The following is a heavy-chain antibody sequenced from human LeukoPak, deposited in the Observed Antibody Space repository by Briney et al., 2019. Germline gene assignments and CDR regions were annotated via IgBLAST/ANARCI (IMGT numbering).Heavy chain of an antibody. Sequence: GGSLRLSCAASGFTFSSYSMNWVRQAPGKGLEWVSSISSSSSYIYYADSVKGRFTISRDNAKNSLYLQMNSLRAEDTAVYYCARDRAHDPGALDYWGQGTLVTVSS. CDR1: GFTFSSYS. CDR2: ISSSSSYI. CDR3: ARDRAHDPGALDY. J-gene: IGHJ4*02. V-gene: IGHV3-21*01.